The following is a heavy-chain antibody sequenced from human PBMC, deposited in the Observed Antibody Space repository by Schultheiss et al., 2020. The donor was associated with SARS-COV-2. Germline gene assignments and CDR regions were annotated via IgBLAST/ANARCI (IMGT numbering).Heavy chain of an antibody. CDR1: GGSFSGYY. D-gene: IGHD1-26*01. CDR3: ARGWEGRPTFDY. J-gene: IGHJ4*02. CDR2: IYYSGST. V-gene: IGHV4-34*09. Sequence: SQTLSLTCAVYGGSFSGYYWSWIRQPPGKGLEWIGYIYYSGSTYFNPSLKSRVTISVDTSKNQFSLKLSSVTAADTAVYYCARGWEGRPTFDYWGQGTLVTVSS.